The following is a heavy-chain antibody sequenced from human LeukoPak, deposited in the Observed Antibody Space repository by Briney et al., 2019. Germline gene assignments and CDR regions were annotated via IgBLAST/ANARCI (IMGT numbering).Heavy chain of an antibody. CDR2: INSDGSST. CDR3: ARLTYYYDSSGYYPPLIDY. V-gene: IGHV3-74*01. CDR1: GFTFSSYW. J-gene: IGHJ4*02. D-gene: IGHD3-22*01. Sequence: GGSLRLSCAASGFTFSSYWMHWVRHAPGKGLVWVSRINSDGSSTSYADSVKGRFTISRDNANNALYLQMNSLRAEDTAVYYCARLTYYYDSSGYYPPLIDYWGQGTLVTVSS.